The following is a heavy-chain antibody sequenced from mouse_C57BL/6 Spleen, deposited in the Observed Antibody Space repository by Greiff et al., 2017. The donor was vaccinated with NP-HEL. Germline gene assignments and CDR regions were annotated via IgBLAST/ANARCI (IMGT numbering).Heavy chain of an antibody. CDR1: GYTFTSYW. Sequence: QVQLQQPGAELVRPGSSVKLSCKASGYTFTSYWMHWVKQRPIQGLEWIGNIDPSDSETNYNQKFKDKATLTVDKSSSTAYMQLSSLTSEDSAVYYCARGGVYSNFFAYWGQGTLVTVSA. J-gene: IGHJ3*01. V-gene: IGHV1-52*01. D-gene: IGHD2-5*01. CDR3: ARGGVYSNFFAY. CDR2: IDPSDSET.